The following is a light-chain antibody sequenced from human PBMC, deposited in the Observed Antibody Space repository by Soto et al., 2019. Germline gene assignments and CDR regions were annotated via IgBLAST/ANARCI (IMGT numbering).Light chain of an antibody. CDR1: QTITSDY. V-gene: IGKV3-20*01. CDR2: GAS. CDR3: HQYGTSPWT. Sequence: EIVLTQSPGNLSLSPGERATLSCRASQTITSDYLAWYKQKPGQAPSLLIYGASSRATGIPDRFSGRGSGTDFTLTVSSLEPVDFAVFYCHQYGTSPWTFGQGTKVEIK. J-gene: IGKJ1*01.